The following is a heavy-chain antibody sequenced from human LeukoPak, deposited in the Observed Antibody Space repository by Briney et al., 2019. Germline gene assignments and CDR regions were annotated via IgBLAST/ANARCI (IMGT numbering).Heavy chain of an antibody. D-gene: IGHD2-15*01. Sequence: GSLRLSCAVSGFTASIYYMTWVRQAPGKGLEWVSYLYRDGSTYYADSVKDRFSISRDNSKNTVYLQMNSLRAEDTAVYYCARGPGWNYFDYWGQGTLVTVSS. CDR2: LYRDGST. CDR3: ARGPGWNYFDY. CDR1: GFTASIYY. V-gene: IGHV3-66*01. J-gene: IGHJ4*02.